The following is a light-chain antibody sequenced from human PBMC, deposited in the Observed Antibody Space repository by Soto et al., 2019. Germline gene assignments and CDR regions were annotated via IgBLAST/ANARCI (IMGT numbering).Light chain of an antibody. V-gene: IGLV2-14*03. CDR3: SSYTSSSTLYV. Sequence: QSVLTQPASVSGSPAQSIAISCTGDSIDVGGYNYVSWYQQHPGKAPKLMIYDVASRPSGVSDRFSGSKSGNTASLTISGLQAEDEADYYCSSYTSSSTLYVFGTGTKVTVL. J-gene: IGLJ1*01. CDR2: DVA. CDR1: SIDVGGYNY.